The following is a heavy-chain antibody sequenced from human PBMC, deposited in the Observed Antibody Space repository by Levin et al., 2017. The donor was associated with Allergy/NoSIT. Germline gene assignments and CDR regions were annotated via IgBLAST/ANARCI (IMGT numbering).Heavy chain of an antibody. CDR3: AKGYRSAFDY. V-gene: IGHV3-43*01. J-gene: IGHJ4*02. CDR2: ISWDGGST. CDR1: GFTFDDYT. Sequence: GGSLRLSCAASGFTFDDYTMHWVRQAPGKGLEWVSLISWDGGSTYYADSVKGRFTISRDNSKNSLYLQMNSLRTEDTALYYCAKGYRSAFDYWGQGTLVTVSS. D-gene: IGHD1-1*01.